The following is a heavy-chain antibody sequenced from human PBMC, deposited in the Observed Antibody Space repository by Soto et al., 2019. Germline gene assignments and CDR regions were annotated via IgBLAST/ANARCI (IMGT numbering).Heavy chain of an antibody. J-gene: IGHJ4*02. CDR2: ISYDGSNK. Sequence: GGSLRLSCAASGFTFSSYGMHRVRQAPGKGLEWVAVISYDGSNKYYADSVKGRFTISRDNSKNTLYLQMNSLRAEDTAVYYCAKGLDLDYWGQGTLVTVSS. CDR3: AKGLDLDY. CDR1: GFTFSSYG. V-gene: IGHV3-30*18.